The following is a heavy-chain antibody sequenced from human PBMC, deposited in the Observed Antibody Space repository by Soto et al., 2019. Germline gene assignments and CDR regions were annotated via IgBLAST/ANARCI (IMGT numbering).Heavy chain of an antibody. D-gene: IGHD6-13*01. CDR3: ARDRGSSWYGRNYYYYGMDV. CDR2: IYYSGST. J-gene: IGHJ6*02. CDR1: GGSISSGGYY. Sequence: SETLSLTFTVSGGSISSGGYYWSWIRQHPGKGLEWIGYIYYSGSTNYNPSLKSRVTISVDTSKNQFSLKLSSVTAADAAVYYCARDRGSSWYGRNYYYYGMDVWGQGTTVTVSS. V-gene: IGHV4-61*08.